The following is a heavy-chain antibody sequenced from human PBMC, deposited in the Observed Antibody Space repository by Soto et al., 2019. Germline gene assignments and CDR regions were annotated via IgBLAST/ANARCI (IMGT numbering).Heavy chain of an antibody. Sequence: GGSLRLSCAASGFTFSSYGIHWVRQAPGKGLEWVAVIWYDGSNKYYADSVKGRFTISRDNSKNTLYLQMNSLRAADTAVYYCAKDAGGSSWPAGYCGQGT. V-gene: IGHV3-33*06. D-gene: IGHD6-13*01. J-gene: IGHJ4*02. CDR1: GFTFSSYG. CDR2: IWYDGSNK. CDR3: AKDAGGSSWPAGY.